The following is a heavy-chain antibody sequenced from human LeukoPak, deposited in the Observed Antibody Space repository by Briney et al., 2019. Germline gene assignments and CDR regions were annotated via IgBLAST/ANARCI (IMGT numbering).Heavy chain of an antibody. CDR2: IRNKANSYTT. J-gene: IGHJ4*02. V-gene: IGHV3-72*01. D-gene: IGHD2-15*01. CDR1: GFTFSDHY. CDR3: ARVRLCSGGSCHRYFDY. Sequence: PGGSLRLSCAASGFTFSDHYMDWVRQAPGKGLEWVGRIRNKANSYTTEYAASVKGRFTISRGDSKNSLYLQMNSLKTEDTAVYYCARVRLCSGGSCHRYFDYWGQGTLVTVSS.